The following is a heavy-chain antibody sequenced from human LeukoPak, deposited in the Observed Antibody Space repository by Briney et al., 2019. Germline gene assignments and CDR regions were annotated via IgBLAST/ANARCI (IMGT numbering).Heavy chain of an antibody. CDR3: ARAPRRKAAGPNWIDP. Sequence: NPSETLSLTCAVYGGSFSGYYWSWIRQPPGKGLEWTGEINHSGSTNYNPSLKSRVTISLDTSKNQFSLKLSSVTAADTAVYYCARAPRRKAAGPNWIDPWGQGTLVTVSS. CDR2: INHSGST. D-gene: IGHD6-13*01. CDR1: GGSFSGYY. V-gene: IGHV4-34*01. J-gene: IGHJ5*02.